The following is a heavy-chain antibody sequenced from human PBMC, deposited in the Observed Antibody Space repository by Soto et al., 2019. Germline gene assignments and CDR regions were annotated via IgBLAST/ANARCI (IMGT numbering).Heavy chain of an antibody. Sequence: ASVKVSCKASGYTFTGYYMHWVRQATGQGLEWMGWINPNSGGTNYAQKFQGWVTMTRDTSISTAYMELSRLRSDDTAVYYCARDPGYCSSTSCYAGGPDYYYYGMDVWGRGTTVTVSS. V-gene: IGHV1-2*04. CDR2: INPNSGGT. CDR1: GYTFTGYY. J-gene: IGHJ6*02. CDR3: ARDPGYCSSTSCYAGGPDYYYYGMDV. D-gene: IGHD2-2*01.